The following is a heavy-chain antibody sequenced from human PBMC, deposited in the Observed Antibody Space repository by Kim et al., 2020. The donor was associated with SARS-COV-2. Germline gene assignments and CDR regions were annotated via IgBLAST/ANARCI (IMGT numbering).Heavy chain of an antibody. CDR2: IRSSDGTT. CDR3: AKDGGNWGWSDY. V-gene: IGHV3-23*01. J-gene: IGHJ4*02. CDR1: GFIFKNYA. Sequence: GGSLRLSCAASGFIFKNYAMSWVRRAPGKGLEWVSSIRSSDGTTHYADSAKGRFTISRDNSKNTLYLEVNSLRAEDSAVYFCAKDGGNWGWSDYWAQGTLVPVSS. D-gene: IGHD7-27*01.